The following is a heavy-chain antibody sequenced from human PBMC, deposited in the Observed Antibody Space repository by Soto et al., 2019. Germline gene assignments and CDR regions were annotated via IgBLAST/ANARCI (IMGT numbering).Heavy chain of an antibody. D-gene: IGHD3-10*01. CDR2: IKSKTDGGTT. CDR3: TTDSYYYGSGSYYCFDY. V-gene: IGHV3-15*07. Sequence: EVQLVESGGGLVKPGGSLRLSCAASGFTFSNAWMNWVRQAPGKGLEWVGRIKSKTDGGTTDYAAPVKGRFTISRDDSKNTLYLQMNSLKTEDTAVYYCTTDSYYYGSGSYYCFDYWGQGTLVTVSS. J-gene: IGHJ4*02. CDR1: GFTFSNAW.